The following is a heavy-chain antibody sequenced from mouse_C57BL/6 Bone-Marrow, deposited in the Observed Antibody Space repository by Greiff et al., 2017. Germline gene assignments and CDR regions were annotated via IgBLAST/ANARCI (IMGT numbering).Heavy chain of an antibody. D-gene: IGHD2-2*01. CDR3: AISRGYRLGYYYSMDY. J-gene: IGHJ4*01. CDR1: GYNFTSYG. Sequence: QVQLQQSGAELARPGASVKLSCKASGYNFTSYGISWVKQRTGQGLEWIGEIYPRSGNTYYNEKLKGKATLSADKSSSTAYMDLRSLTSEDSAVYFFAISRGYRLGYYYSMDYWGQGTSVTVSS. V-gene: IGHV1-81*01. CDR2: IYPRSGNT.